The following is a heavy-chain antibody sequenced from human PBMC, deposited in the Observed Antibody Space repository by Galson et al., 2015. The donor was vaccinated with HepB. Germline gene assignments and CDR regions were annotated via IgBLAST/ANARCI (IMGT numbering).Heavy chain of an antibody. J-gene: IGHJ4*02. Sequence: SVKVSCKASGYIFTTFDINWVRQAPGQGLEWMGWMYPNSDKTGYAQKFQGRVSMTRDTSISTSEDTAVYYCARSGYFYEFWGQGTLITVSS. D-gene: IGHD3-22*01. CDR3: ARSGYFYEF. CDR2: MYPNSDKT. V-gene: IGHV1-8*01. CDR1: GYIFTTFD.